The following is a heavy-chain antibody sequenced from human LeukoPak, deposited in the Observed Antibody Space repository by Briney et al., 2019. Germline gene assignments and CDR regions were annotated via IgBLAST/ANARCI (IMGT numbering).Heavy chain of an antibody. CDR1: GGSISSSSYY. CDR2: IYYSGST. Sequence: SETLSLTCTVSGGSISSSSYYWGWIRQPPGKGLEWIGSIYYSGSTYCNPSLKSRVTISVDTSKNQFSLKLSSVTAADTAVYYCARRVTIFGVVINWFDPWGQGTLVTVSS. CDR3: ARRVTIFGVVINWFDP. J-gene: IGHJ5*02. D-gene: IGHD3-3*01. V-gene: IGHV4-39*01.